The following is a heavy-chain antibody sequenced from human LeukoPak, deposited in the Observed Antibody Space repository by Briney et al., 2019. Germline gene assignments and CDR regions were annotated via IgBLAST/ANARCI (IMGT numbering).Heavy chain of an antibody. CDR1: GYTFTSYG. CDR2: ISAYNGNT. CDR3: ARDSPGSLNPRWFDP. V-gene: IGHV1-18*01. D-gene: IGHD2-15*01. Sequence: GASVKVSCKASGYTFTSYGISWVRQAPGQGLEGMGWISAYNGNTNYAQKLQGRVTMTTDTSTSTAYMELRSLRSDDTAVYYCARDSPGSLNPRWFDPWGQGTLVTVSS. J-gene: IGHJ5*02.